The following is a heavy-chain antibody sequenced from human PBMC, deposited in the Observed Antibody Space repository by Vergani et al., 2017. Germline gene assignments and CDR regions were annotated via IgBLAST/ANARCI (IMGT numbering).Heavy chain of an antibody. CDR2: IHSSGTT. CDR1: GGSITSGSFY. Sequence: VQLLESGPGLVKPSQTLSLTCTVSGGSITSGSFYWSWIRQPAGKGLEWIGRIHSSGTTNYNPSLKSRVTLSVDTSKNQLSLRMTSVTAADTAVYYCARDSWTSELRGVYWFDTWGQGTLVSVSS. CDR3: ARDSWTSELRGVYWFDT. V-gene: IGHV4-61*02. D-gene: IGHD3-10*01. J-gene: IGHJ5*02.